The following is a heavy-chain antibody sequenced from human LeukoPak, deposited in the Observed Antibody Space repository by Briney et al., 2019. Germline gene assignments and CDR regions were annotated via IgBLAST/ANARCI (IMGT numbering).Heavy chain of an antibody. J-gene: IGHJ3*02. CDR1: GYTFTGYY. D-gene: IGHD3-22*01. V-gene: IGHV1-2*02. CDR3: ARKSYYYDSSGYPNAFDI. Sequence: ASVKVSCKASGYTFTGYYMHWVRQAPGQGLEWMGWINPKSGGTNYAQKFQGRVTMTRDTSISTAYMELSRLRSDDTAVYYCARKSYYYDSSGYPNAFDIWGQGTMVTVSS. CDR2: INPKSGGT.